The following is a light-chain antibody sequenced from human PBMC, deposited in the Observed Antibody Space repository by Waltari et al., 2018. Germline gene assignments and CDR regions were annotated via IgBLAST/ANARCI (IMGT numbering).Light chain of an antibody. CDR1: SLRTSY. CDR2: GYN. Sequence: SSELTQDPAVSVALGQTVKMTCQGDSLRTSYASWYQQKPGQAPVLVLCGYNKRPSEIPDRFSGYNSGTTSSLTITGAQAEDEADYYCHSRDSSASHVVFGGGTKLTVL. CDR3: HSRDSSASHVV. V-gene: IGLV3-19*01. J-gene: IGLJ2*01.